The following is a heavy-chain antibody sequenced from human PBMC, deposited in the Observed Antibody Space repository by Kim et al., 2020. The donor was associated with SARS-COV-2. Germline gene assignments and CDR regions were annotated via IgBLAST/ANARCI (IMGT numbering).Heavy chain of an antibody. D-gene: IGHD6-19*01. CDR3: ARDRVTGYSSGWSYYYYGMDV. CDR2: ISYDGSNK. J-gene: IGHJ6*02. CDR1: GFTFSSYA. V-gene: IGHV3-30-3*01. Sequence: GGSLILSCAASGFTFSSYAMHWVRQAPGKGLEWVAVISYDGSNKNYADSVKGRFTISRDNSKNTLYLQMNSLRAEDTAVYYCARDRVTGYSSGWSYYYYGMDVWGQGTTVTVSS.